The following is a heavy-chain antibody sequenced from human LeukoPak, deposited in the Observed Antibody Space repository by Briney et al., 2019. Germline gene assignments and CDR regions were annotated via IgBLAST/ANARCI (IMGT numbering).Heavy chain of an antibody. D-gene: IGHD1-26*01. Sequence: GGSLRLSCAGSGFTFSSYWMSWVRQAPGKGLGWVANIKQDGSEKYYVDSVKGRFTISRDNANNSLYLQMNSLRAEDTAVYYCARGGSEGATKRSGTDYWGQGTLVTVSS. V-gene: IGHV3-7*01. CDR1: GFTFSSYW. CDR3: ARGGSEGATKRSGTDY. CDR2: IKQDGSEK. J-gene: IGHJ4*02.